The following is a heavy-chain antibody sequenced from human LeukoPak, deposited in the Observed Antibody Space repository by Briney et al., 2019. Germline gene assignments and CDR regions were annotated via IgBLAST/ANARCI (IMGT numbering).Heavy chain of an antibody. CDR1: GFTFSDYY. CDR3: ARGYYDSSGYSDAFDI. D-gene: IGHD3-22*01. V-gene: IGHV3-11*04. CDR2: ISSRGSAI. J-gene: IGHJ3*02. Sequence: GGSLRLSCAAPGFTFSDYYMSWIRQAPGKGLEWVSYISSRGSAIYYADSVKGRFTISRDDAKNSLYLQMNSLRAEDTAVYYCARGYYDSSGYSDAFDIWGQGTMVTVSS.